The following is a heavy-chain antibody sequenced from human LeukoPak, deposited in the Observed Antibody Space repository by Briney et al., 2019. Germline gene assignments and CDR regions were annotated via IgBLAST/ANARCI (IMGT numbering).Heavy chain of an antibody. D-gene: IGHD6-19*01. Sequence: PSETLSLTCTVSGGSISGYYWGWIRQPPGKGLEWIGYIFHSGSTSYNPSLKSRITMSVDTSKNQFSLKLTSVTAADTAEYYCTRHYSSGWDFDYWGQGTLVTVSS. V-gene: IGHV4-59*08. CDR3: TRHYSSGWDFDY. CDR2: IFHSGST. J-gene: IGHJ4*02. CDR1: GGSISGYY.